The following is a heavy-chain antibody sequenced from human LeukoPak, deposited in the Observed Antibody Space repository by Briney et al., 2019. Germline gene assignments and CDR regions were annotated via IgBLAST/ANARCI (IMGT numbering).Heavy chain of an antibody. J-gene: IGHJ5*02. CDR3: AKGAAAGKVDWFGP. D-gene: IGHD6-13*01. CDR2: ITGGGNSV. CDR1: GFTFSAFA. V-gene: IGHV3-23*01. Sequence: PGGSLRLSCAASGFTFSAFAMTWVRQAPGKAPEWVSSITGGGNSVFYADSVKGRFTFSRDNSKNTLYLQMNSLRVDDTAVYYCAKGAAAGKVDWFGPWGQGTLVTVSS.